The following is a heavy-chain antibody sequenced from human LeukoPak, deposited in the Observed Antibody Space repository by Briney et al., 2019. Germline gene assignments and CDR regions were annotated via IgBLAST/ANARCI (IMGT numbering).Heavy chain of an antibody. V-gene: IGHV4-59*11. CDR2: IYYSGST. D-gene: IGHD2-15*01. CDR1: GGSISSHY. CDR3: ARISRGGSQYYYYMDV. Sequence: PSETLSLTCTVSGGSISSHYWSWIRQPPGKGLEWIGYIYYSGSTNYNPSLNSRVTISVDTSKNQFSLKLSSVTAAVTAVYYCARISRGGSQYYYYMDVWGKGTTVTVSS. J-gene: IGHJ6*03.